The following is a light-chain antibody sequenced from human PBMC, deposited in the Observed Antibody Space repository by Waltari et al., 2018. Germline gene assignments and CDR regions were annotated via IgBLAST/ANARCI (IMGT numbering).Light chain of an antibody. J-gene: IGLJ2*01. CDR2: SNN. CDR3: AAWDDSLNGVV. V-gene: IGLV1-44*01. Sequence: QSVLTQPPSASGTPGQRVTSPCSGSSSNIGSNTVNWYQQLPGTAPKLLIYSNNQRPPGVPDRFSGSKSGTSASLTISGLQSEDEADYYCAAWDDSLNGVVFGGGTKLTVL. CDR1: SSNIGSNT.